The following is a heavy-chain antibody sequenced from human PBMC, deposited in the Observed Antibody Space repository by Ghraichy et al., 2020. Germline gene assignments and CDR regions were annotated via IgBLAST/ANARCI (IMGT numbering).Heavy chain of an antibody. Sequence: LSLTCAASGFTFSSYWMSWVRQAPGKGLEWVANIKQDGSEKYYVDSVKGRFTISRDNAKNSLYLQMNSLRAEDTAVYYCARDLAKFGLYGDYDNYFDYWGQGTLVTVSS. J-gene: IGHJ4*02. CDR3: ARDLAKFGLYGDYDNYFDY. CDR2: IKQDGSEK. D-gene: IGHD4-17*01. V-gene: IGHV3-7*03. CDR1: GFTFSSYW.